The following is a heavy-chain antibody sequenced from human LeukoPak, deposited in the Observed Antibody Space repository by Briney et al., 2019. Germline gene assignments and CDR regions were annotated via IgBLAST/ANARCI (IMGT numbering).Heavy chain of an antibody. D-gene: IGHD3-10*01. CDR2: INPSGGSR. Sequence: ALVKVSCKASGYTFTSYYMHWVRQAPGQGLEWMGIINPSGGSRSYAQKFQGRVTTTRDTSTSTVYMELSSLRSEYTAVYYCARDPIMVRGVSWFDPWGQRTLVTVSS. CDR1: GYTFTSYY. J-gene: IGHJ5*02. V-gene: IGHV1-46*03. CDR3: ARDPIMVRGVSWFDP.